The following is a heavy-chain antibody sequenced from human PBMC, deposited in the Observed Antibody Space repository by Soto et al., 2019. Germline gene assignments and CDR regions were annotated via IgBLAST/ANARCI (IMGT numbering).Heavy chain of an antibody. V-gene: IGHV4-39*07. J-gene: IGHJ6*03. Sequence: SETLSLTCSVSDGSISRTNPYWGWIRQPPGKGLEWIGIIYYDGTTYYSPSLKSRVTISVDTSKNQFSLKLSSVTAADTAVYYCARDRPLAMVRGVIIKDYYYYMDVWGKGTTVTVSS. D-gene: IGHD3-10*01. CDR3: ARDRPLAMVRGVIIKDYYYYMDV. CDR1: DGSISRTNPY. CDR2: IYYDGTT.